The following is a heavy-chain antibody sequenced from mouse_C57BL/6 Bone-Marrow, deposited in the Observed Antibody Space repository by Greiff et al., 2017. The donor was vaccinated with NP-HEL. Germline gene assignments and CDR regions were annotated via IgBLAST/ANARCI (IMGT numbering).Heavy chain of an antibody. CDR3: ARSGFTTVRYFDV. V-gene: IGHV1-26*01. Sequence: EVQLQQSGPELVKPGASVKISCKASGYTFTDYYMNWVKQSHGKSLEWIGDINPNNGGTSYNQKFKGKATLTVDKSSSTAYMELRSLTSEDSAVYYCARSGFTTVRYFDVWGTGTTVTVSS. CDR2: INPNNGGT. J-gene: IGHJ1*03. D-gene: IGHD1-1*01. CDR1: GYTFTDYY.